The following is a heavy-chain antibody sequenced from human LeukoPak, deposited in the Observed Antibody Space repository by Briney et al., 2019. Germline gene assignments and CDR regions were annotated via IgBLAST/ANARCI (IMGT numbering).Heavy chain of an antibody. V-gene: IGHV3-30*04. J-gene: IGHJ4*02. D-gene: IGHD6-6*01. CDR2: ISYDGTNK. CDR1: GYTFSNYA. CDR3: ARRGTLYSSASHFDH. Sequence: PGGSLRLSCVVSGYTFSNYAMHWVRQAPGKGLEWVAVISYDGTNKYYADAVKGRFTISRDNSKNTLYLQMNTLRGDYTAVYYCARRGTLYSSASHFDHWGQGTLVTVSS.